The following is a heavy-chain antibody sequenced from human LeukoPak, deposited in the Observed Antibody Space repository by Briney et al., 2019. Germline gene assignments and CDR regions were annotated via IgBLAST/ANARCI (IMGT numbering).Heavy chain of an antibody. CDR2: ISSSGSTI. V-gene: IGHV3-11*01. D-gene: IGHD3-10*01. CDR1: GFTFSDYY. J-gene: IGHJ5*02. CDR3: AKDYYYGSGTPPNWFDP. Sequence: GGSLRLSCAASGFTFSDYYMSWIRQAPGKGLEWVSYISSSGSTIYYADSVKGRFTISRDNSKNTLYLQMNSLRAEDTAVYYCAKDYYYGSGTPPNWFDPWGQGTLVTVSS.